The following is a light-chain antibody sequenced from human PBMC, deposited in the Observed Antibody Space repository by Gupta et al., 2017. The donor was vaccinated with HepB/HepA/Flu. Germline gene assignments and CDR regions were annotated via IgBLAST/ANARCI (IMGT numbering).Light chain of an antibody. J-gene: IGLJ1*01. CDR2: NND. Sequence: QSVLAQPPSASGTPGQRVTISCSGSRSNIGSSTVSWYQQLPGTAPRLLIYNNDQRPSGVPDRFSGSKSGTSASLAISGLQSEDEAHYYCATWDGSLNGQVFGAGTKVTGL. CDR1: RSNIGSST. V-gene: IGLV1-44*01. CDR3: ATWDGSLNGQV.